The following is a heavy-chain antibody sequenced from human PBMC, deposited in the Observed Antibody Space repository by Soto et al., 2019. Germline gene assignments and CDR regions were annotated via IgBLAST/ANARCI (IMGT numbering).Heavy chain of an antibody. V-gene: IGHV4-61*01. CDR2: IYYTGST. CDR3: ARDQYDFRSGSYYYAMEV. D-gene: IGHD3-3*01. CDR1: GGSVSSESHY. Sequence: QVQLQESGPGLVKPSETLSLTCTVSGGSVSSESHYWSWIRQTPGMGLEWIGYIYYTGSTNYNPSLKGRVTMSVDTSRDQVSLRLRSVTRADTAVYYCARDQYDFRSGSYYYAMEVWGQGTNVTVSS. J-gene: IGHJ6*02.